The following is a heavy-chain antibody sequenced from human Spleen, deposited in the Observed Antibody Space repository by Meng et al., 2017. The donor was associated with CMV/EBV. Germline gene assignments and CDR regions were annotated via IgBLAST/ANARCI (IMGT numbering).Heavy chain of an antibody. CDR1: GGSFSGYY. CDR3: ARGEREVAPDGLFARRGSGRSLDC. V-gene: IGHV4-34*01. Sequence: SETLSLTCAVYGGSFSGYYWSWIRQPPGKGLEWIGEINHRGGTNYNPSLKSRSTISVNTSKNQFSLKLSSVTAADTAVYYCARGEREVAPDGLFARRGSGRSLDCWGQGTLVTVSS. CDR2: INHRGGT. J-gene: IGHJ4*02. D-gene: IGHD6-13*01.